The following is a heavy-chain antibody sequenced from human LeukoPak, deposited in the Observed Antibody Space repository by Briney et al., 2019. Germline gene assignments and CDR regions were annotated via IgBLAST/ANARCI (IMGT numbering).Heavy chain of an antibody. CDR2: ISSSGSTI. J-gene: IGHJ4*02. CDR1: GFTFSSYE. V-gene: IGHV3-48*03. D-gene: IGHD3-22*01. Sequence: GGSLRLSCAASGFTFSSYEMNWVRQAPGKGLEWVSYISSSGSTIYYADSVKGRFTISRDNAKNSLYLQMNSLRAEDTALYYCARVDSSGYYYYFDYWGQGTLVTVSS. CDR3: ARVDSSGYYYYFDY.